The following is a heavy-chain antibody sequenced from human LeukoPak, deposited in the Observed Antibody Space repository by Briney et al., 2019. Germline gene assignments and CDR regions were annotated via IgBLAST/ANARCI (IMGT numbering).Heavy chain of an antibody. CDR3: ARWRGVSPFDY. D-gene: IGHD3-10*01. Sequence: GGSLRLSCAASGFTLSSYWMSWVRQAPGKGLEWVANIKQDGSEKYYVDSVKGRFTISRDNAKNSLYLQMNSLRAEDTAVYYCARWRGVSPFDYWGQGTLVTVSS. CDR1: GFTLSSYW. J-gene: IGHJ4*02. V-gene: IGHV3-7*01. CDR2: IKQDGSEK.